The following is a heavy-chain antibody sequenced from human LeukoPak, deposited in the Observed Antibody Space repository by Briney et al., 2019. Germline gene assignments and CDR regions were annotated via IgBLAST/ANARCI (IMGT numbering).Heavy chain of an antibody. D-gene: IGHD5-18*01. CDR2: IYYSGST. V-gene: IGHV4-59*08. CDR3: ARRNSYGKGDDYFDY. CDR1: GGSISSYY. Sequence: PSETLSLTCTVSGGSISSYYWSWIRQPPGKGLEWIGYIYYSGSTNYNPSLKSRVTISVDTSKNQFSLKLSSVTAADTAVYYCARRNSYGKGDDYFDYWGQGTLDTVSS. J-gene: IGHJ4*02.